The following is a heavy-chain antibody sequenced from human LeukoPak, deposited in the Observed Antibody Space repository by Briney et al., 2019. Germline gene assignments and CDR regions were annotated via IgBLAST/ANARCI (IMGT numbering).Heavy chain of an antibody. CDR2: IIPIFGTA. D-gene: IGHD3-10*01. CDR1: GGTFSSYA. CDR3: ASDRYYYGSGSSNWFDP. Sequence: SVKVSCKASGGTFSSYAISWVRQAPGQGLEWMGGIIPIFGTANYAQKFQGRVTITADESTSTAYMELSSLRSEDTAVYYCASDRYYYGSGSSNWFDPWGQGTLVTVSS. V-gene: IGHV1-69*13. J-gene: IGHJ5*02.